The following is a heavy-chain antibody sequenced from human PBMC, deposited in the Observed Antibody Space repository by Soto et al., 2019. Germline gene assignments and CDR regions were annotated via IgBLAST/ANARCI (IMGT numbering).Heavy chain of an antibody. D-gene: IGHD6-19*01. CDR3: AKDLRIAVAGPDYFDS. V-gene: IGHV3-30*18. Sequence: QVQLVESGGGVVQPGRSLRLSCAASGFSFSSYGMHWVRQAPGKGLEWVAVISYDVTNKYYADSVKGRFTISRDNSKNPLYLQMNRPRAEDTGVYYCAKDLRIAVAGPDYFDSWGQGTLVTVSS. CDR2: ISYDVTNK. CDR1: GFSFSSYG. J-gene: IGHJ4*02.